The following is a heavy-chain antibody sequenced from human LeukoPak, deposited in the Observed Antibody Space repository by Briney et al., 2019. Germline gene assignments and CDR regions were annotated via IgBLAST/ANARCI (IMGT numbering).Heavy chain of an antibody. J-gene: IGHJ4*02. V-gene: IGHV3-30*18. CDR1: GFTSRTFG. Sequence: GGSLRLSCEASGFTSRTFGMHWVRQAPGKGLERVAVISNDGSNKNYADPVKGRFPISRDNSKTTLYLQMNSLRAEDTAVYYCAKDGPYLGYCSGGSCYYLDYWGQGTLVTVSS. CDR3: AKDGPYLGYCSGGSCYYLDY. CDR2: ISNDGSNK. D-gene: IGHD2-15*01.